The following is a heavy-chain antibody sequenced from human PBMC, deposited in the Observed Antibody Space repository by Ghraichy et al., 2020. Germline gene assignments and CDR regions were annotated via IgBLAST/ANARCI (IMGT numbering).Heavy chain of an antibody. V-gene: IGHV4-61*01. CDR3: ARVHYWYFDL. J-gene: IGHJ2*01. CDR2: IYYSGST. Sequence: SETLSLTCTVSGGSVSSGSYYWSWIRQPPGKGLEWIGHIYYSGSTNYNPSLKSRVTKSVDTSKNQFSLKLSSVTAADTAVYYCARVHYWYFDLWGRGTLVTVSS. CDR1: GGSVSSGSYY.